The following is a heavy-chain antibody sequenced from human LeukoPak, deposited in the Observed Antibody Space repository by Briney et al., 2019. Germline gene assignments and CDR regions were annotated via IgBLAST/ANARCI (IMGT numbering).Heavy chain of an antibody. D-gene: IGHD3-22*01. J-gene: IGHJ4*02. V-gene: IGHV3-30*02. CDR1: GFAFSTYG. Sequence: GGSLRLSCAASGFAFSTYGMHWVRQAPGKGLEWVAVIWYDGSTKFYADSVKGRFTISRDNTKNTLYLQMNSLRAEDTAVYYCAKGEYYYDSSGYPDYWGQGTLVTVSS. CDR3: AKGEYYYDSSGYPDY. CDR2: IWYDGSTK.